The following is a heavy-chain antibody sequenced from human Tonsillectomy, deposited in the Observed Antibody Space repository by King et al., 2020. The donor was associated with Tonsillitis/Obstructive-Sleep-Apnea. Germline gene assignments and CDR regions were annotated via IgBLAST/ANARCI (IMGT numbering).Heavy chain of an antibody. CDR3: TAFGYCSSTGGGGFDY. CDR2: IKSKTDGGTT. V-gene: IGHV3-15*01. Sequence: VQLVESGGGLVKPGGSLRLSCAASGFTFSNAWMSWVRQAPGKGLEWVGRIKSKTDGGTTDYAAPVKGRFTISRDDSKNTLYLQMTSLKTEDTAGDYGTAFGYCSSTGGGGFDYWGQGTVVSVCS. J-gene: IGHJ4*02. D-gene: IGHD2-2*03. CDR1: GFTFSNAW.